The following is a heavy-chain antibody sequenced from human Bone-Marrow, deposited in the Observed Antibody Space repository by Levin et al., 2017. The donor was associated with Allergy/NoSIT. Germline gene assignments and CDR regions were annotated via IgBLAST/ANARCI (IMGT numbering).Heavy chain of an antibody. Sequence: PGGSLRLSCAASGFNFSTYGMHWLRQPPGKGLEWVAVIWDDGSNKYYADSVRGRFTVSRDNSKKTMFLEMKSLRIEDTAVYYCATGGWQLVPDFWGQGTLVIVSS. J-gene: IGHJ4*02. CDR2: IWDDGSNK. CDR3: ATGGWQLVPDF. D-gene: IGHD6-6*01. V-gene: IGHV3-33*08. CDR1: GFNFSTYG.